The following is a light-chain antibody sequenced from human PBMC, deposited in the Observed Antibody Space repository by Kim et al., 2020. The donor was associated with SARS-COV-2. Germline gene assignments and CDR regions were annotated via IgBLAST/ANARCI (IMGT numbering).Light chain of an antibody. V-gene: IGKV1-39*01. J-gene: IGKJ1*01. CDR1: QTVGSH. CDR3: QQPYSIPT. CDR2: GAS. Sequence: DIQMTQSPLSLSASVGDTVTITCRASQTVGSHLNWFQHKPGKVPKLLIFGASNLQRGAPSRFSASGSGTDFTLTISSLQPEDFVTYYCQQPYSIPTFGPWTKVDIK.